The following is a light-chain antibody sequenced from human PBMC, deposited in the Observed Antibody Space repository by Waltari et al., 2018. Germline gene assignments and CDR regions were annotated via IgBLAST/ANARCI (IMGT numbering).Light chain of an antibody. CDR1: QTVRTTY. J-gene: IGKJ4*01. V-gene: IGKV3-20*01. Sequence: EIVLTQAPGTLSLYPGESATLFCRASQTVRTTYLTWYQQKPGQAPTLLIYGASSRATDIPDRFSGSGSGTDFSLTISSLEPEDFAVYYCQQYDISPLTFGGGTKVEIK. CDR3: QQYDISPLT. CDR2: GAS.